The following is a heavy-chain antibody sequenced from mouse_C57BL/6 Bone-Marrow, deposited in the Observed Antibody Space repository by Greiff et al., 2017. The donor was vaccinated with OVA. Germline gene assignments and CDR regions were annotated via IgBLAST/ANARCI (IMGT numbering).Heavy chain of an antibody. CDR1: GFSFNTYA. CDR3: VRGHYGSSYWYFDV. Sequence: EVNLVESGGGLVQPKGSLKLSCAASGFSFNTYAMNWVRQAPGKGLEWVARIRSKSNNYATYYADSVKDRFTISRDDSESMLYLQMNNLKTEDTAMYYCVRGHYGSSYWYFDVWGTGTTVTVSS. V-gene: IGHV10-1*01. CDR2: IRSKSNNYAT. D-gene: IGHD1-1*01. J-gene: IGHJ1*03.